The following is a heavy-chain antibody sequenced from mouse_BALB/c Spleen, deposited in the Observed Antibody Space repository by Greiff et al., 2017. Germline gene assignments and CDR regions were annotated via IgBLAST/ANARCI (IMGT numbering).Heavy chain of an antibody. J-gene: IGHJ4*01. CDR2: IWGDGST. V-gene: IGHV2-6-7*01. CDR3: ARDHRYDGYAMDY. CDR1: GFSLTGYG. Sequence: VKLMESGPGLVAPSQSLSITCTVSGFSLTGYGVNWVRQPPGKGLEWLGMIWGDGSTDYNSALKSRLSISKDNSKSQVFLKMNSLQTDDTARYYCARDHRYDGYAMDYWGQGTSVTVSS. D-gene: IGHD2-14*01.